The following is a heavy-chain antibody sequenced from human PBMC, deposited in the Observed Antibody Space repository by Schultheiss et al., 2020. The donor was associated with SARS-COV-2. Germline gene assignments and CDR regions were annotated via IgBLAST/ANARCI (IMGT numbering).Heavy chain of an antibody. CDR1: GFTFSSYA. V-gene: IGHV3-30*07. Sequence: GESLKISCAASGFTFSSYAMHWVRQAPGKGLEWVAVISYDGSNKYYADSVKGRFTISRDNSKNTLYLQMNSLRAEDTAVYYCARDVIVVVNDGNWFDPWGQGTLVTVSS. CDR3: ARDVIVVVNDGNWFDP. CDR2: ISYDGSNK. D-gene: IGHD3-22*01. J-gene: IGHJ5*02.